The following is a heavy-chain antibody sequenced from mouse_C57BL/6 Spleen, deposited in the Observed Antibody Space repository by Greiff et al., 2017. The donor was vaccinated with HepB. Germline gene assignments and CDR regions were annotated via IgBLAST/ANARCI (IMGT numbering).Heavy chain of an antibody. CDR2: INPNNGGT. CDR3: ARFVLWNYFDY. D-gene: IGHD1-1*02. Sequence: VQLQQSGPELVKPGASVKMSCKASGYTFPDYNMHWVKQSHGKSLEWIGYINPNNGGTSYNQKFKGKATLTVNKSSSTAYMELRSLTSEDSAVYYCARFVLWNYFDYWGQGTTLTVSS. CDR1: GYTFPDYN. V-gene: IGHV1-22*01. J-gene: IGHJ2*01.